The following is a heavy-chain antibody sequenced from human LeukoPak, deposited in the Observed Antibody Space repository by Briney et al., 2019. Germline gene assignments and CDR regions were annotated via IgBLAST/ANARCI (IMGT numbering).Heavy chain of an antibody. CDR3: ARDLEYLYPGGAFDI. CDR2: INPNSGGT. J-gene: IGHJ3*02. D-gene: IGHD3-16*01. Sequence: ASVKVSCKASGYTFTGYYMHWVRQAPGQGLEWRGWINPNSGGTNYAQKFQGRVTMTRDTSISTAYMELSRLRSDDTAVYYCARDLEYLYPGGAFDIWGQGTMVTVSS. CDR1: GYTFTGYY. V-gene: IGHV1-2*02.